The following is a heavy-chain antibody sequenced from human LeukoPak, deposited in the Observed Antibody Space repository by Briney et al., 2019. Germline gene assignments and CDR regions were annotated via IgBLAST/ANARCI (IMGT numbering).Heavy chain of an antibody. CDR3: ARDPYNNYAFDY. J-gene: IGHJ4*02. D-gene: IGHD4-11*01. CDR1: GYTYTSYY. CDR2: INPSGGST. V-gene: IGHV1-46*01. Sequence: ASVRISCKASGYTYTSYYMHWVRQAPGQGLEWMGIINPSGGSTTYAQKFQGRVTMTRDTSTSTVYMELSSLRSEDTAVYYCARDPYNNYAFDYWGQGTLVTVSS.